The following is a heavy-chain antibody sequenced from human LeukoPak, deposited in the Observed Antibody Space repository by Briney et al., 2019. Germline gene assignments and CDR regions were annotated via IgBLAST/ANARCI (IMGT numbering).Heavy chain of an antibody. V-gene: IGHV3-48*01. J-gene: IGHJ4*02. CDR2: ISSSSSTI. CDR1: GFTFSSYN. CDR3: AREEGFDY. Sequence: GGSLRLSCAASGFTFSSYNMNWVRQALGKGLEWVSFISSSSSTIYYADSVEGRFTISRDNAKNSLYLQMNSLRAEDTAAYYCAREEGFDYWGQGTLVTVSS.